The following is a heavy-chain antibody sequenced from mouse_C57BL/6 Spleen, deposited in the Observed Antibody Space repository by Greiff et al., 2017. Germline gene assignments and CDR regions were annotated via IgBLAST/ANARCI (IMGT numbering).Heavy chain of an antibody. D-gene: IGHD2-3*01. J-gene: IGHJ1*03. CDR2: ISYDGSN. CDR3: AREDGYSSGYFDV. CDR1: GYSITSGYY. V-gene: IGHV3-6*01. Sequence: EVKLVESGPGLVKPSQSLSLTCSVTGYSITSGYYWNWIRQFPGNKLEWMGYISYDGSNNYNPSLKNRISITRDTSKNQFFLKLNSVTTEDTATYYCAREDGYSSGYFDVWGTGTTVTVSS.